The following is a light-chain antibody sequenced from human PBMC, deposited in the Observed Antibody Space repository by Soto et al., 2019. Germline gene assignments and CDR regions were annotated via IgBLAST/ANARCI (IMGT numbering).Light chain of an antibody. CDR1: SSDVGGYNY. J-gene: IGLJ2*01. Sequence: QSALTQPASVSGSPGQSITISCTGTSSDVGGYNYVSWYQQHPGKAPKLMIYDVSNRPSGVSNRFSGSKSGNTASLTISGXQAEXDADYYCSSYTSSSTVVFGGGTQLTVL. CDR3: SSYTSSSTVV. CDR2: DVS. V-gene: IGLV2-14*01.